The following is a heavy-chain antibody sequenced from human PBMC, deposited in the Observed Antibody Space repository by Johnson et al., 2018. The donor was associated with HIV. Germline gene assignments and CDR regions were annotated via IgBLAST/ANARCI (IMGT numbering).Heavy chain of an antibody. CDR3: ARDLPGIYDAFDL. CDR2: SSSSGTTI. V-gene: IGHV3-11*01. D-gene: IGHD1-26*01. CDR1: GFSFSDYY. J-gene: IGHJ3*01. Sequence: QVQLVESGGGLVKPGGSLRLSCVVSGFSFSDYYMSWIRQSPEKGLEWVSYSSSSGTTIYYGDSVKGRFTISRDNSKNTLDLQMNSLRAEDTAVYYCARDLPGIYDAFDLCGQGTKVTISS.